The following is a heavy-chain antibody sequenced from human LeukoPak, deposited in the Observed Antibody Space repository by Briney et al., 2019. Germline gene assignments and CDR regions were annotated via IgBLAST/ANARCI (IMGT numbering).Heavy chain of an antibody. CDR3: ARDSGVGSQLPYFDY. CDR1: GYTFTSYY. V-gene: IGHV1-2*04. CDR2: INPNSGGT. D-gene: IGHD1-26*01. Sequence: ASVKVSCKASGYTFTSYYMHWVRQAPGQGLEWMGWINPNSGGTNYAQKFQGWVTMTRDTSISTAYMELSRLRSDDTAVYYCARDSGVGSQLPYFDYWGQGTLVTVSS. J-gene: IGHJ4*02.